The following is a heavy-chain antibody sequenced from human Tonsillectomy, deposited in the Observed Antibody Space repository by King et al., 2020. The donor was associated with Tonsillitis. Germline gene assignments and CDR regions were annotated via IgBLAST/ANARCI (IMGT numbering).Heavy chain of an antibody. Sequence: VKLVESGGGLVQPGRSLRLSCAASGFTFDDYAMHWVRHAPGKGLEWVSGISWNSGSIGYADSVKGRFTISRDNAKNSLYLQMNSLRAEDTALYYCAKVDDSSGYYLGAFDMWGQGTMVTVSS. J-gene: IGHJ3*02. D-gene: IGHD3-22*01. CDR1: GFTFDDYA. CDR3: AKVDDSSGYYLGAFDM. CDR2: ISWNSGSI. V-gene: IGHV3-9*01.